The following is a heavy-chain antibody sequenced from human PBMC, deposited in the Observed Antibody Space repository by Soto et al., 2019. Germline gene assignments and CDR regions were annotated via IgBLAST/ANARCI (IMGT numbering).Heavy chain of an antibody. V-gene: IGHV3-21*01. J-gene: IGHJ6*02. D-gene: IGHD1-26*01. CDR3: AREKNRGYYYYYGMDV. Sequence: PEWSLRLSCAASGFTFISYSMNWVRQAPGKGLEWVSSISSSSSYIYYADSVKGRFTISRDNAKNSLYLQMNSLRAEDTAVYYCAREKNRGYYYYYGMDVWGQGTTVTVSS. CDR2: ISSSSSYI. CDR1: GFTFISYS.